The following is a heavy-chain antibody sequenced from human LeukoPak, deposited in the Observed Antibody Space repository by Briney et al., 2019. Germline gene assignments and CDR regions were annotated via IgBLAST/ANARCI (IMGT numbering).Heavy chain of an antibody. CDR1: GFTFSSYG. Sequence: PGGSLRLSCAASGFTFSSYGMHWVRQAPGKGLEWVAFIRYDGSNKYYADSVKGRFTISRDNSKNTLYLQMNSLRAEDTAVYYCAKDHSSSRTFDYWGQGTLVTVSS. CDR3: AKDHSSSRTFDY. D-gene: IGHD6-13*01. J-gene: IGHJ4*02. V-gene: IGHV3-30*02. CDR2: IRYDGSNK.